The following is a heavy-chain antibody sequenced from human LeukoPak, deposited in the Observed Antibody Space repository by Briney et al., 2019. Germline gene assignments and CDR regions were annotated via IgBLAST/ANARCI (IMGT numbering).Heavy chain of an antibody. D-gene: IGHD2-15*01. CDR2: ISGFNT. J-gene: IGHJ4*02. V-gene: IGHV3-23*01. CDR3: AKDVCASPRCLLYFDS. Sequence: GGSLRLSCTTSGFAFSNYAMNWVRQAPGKGPEWVSGISGFNTYYADSVKGRFTIFRDNSKNVLYLQMDRLRAEDTAVYSCAKDVCASPRCLLYFDSWGQGTLVTVSS. CDR1: GFAFSNYA.